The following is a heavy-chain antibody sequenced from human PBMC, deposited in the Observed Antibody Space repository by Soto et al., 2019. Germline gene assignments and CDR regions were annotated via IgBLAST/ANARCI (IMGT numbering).Heavy chain of an antibody. Sequence: SGPTLVNPTQTITLTCTFSGFSLSTSGVGVGWIRQPPGKALEWLALIYWDDDQRYSPSLESRLTITKDTSKNQVVLTMTNMDTVDTATYYCAHSLHDSGTYYIPYFDVWGQGTLVTVSS. CDR3: AHSLHDSGTYYIPYFDV. CDR1: GFSLSTSGVG. D-gene: IGHD3-10*01. J-gene: IGHJ4*02. CDR2: IYWDDDQ. V-gene: IGHV2-5*02.